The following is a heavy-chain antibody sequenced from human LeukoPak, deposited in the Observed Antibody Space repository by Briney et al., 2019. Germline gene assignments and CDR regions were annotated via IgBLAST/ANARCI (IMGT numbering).Heavy chain of an antibody. CDR2: NNPNSGGT. Sequence: ASVKVSCKASGYTFTDYYMHWVRQAPGQGLEWMGWNNPNSGGTNYAQKFQGRVTMTRDTSISTAYMELSRLTSDDTAVYYCAREPVDTPMVTSFDYWGQGTLVTVSS. V-gene: IGHV1-2*02. CDR1: GYTFTDYY. CDR3: AREPVDTPMVTSFDY. J-gene: IGHJ4*02. D-gene: IGHD5-18*01.